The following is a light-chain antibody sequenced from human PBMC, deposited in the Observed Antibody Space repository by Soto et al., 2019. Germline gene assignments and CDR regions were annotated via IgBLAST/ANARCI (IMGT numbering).Light chain of an antibody. CDR3: QQYNRWPPWT. Sequence: EIVMTQSPATLSVSPGERATLSCRASQSVSSNLAWYQQKPGQAPRLLIYGASTRATGIPARFSGSGSGTEFTLTISSLQSEDFELYYCQQYNRWPPWTFGQGTKVEI. CDR2: GAS. J-gene: IGKJ1*01. V-gene: IGKV3-15*01. CDR1: QSVSSN.